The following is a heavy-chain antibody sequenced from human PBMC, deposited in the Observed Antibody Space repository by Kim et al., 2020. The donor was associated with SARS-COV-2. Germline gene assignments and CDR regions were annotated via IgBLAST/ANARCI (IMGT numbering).Heavy chain of an antibody. CDR3: TTDRGFYYYYGMDV. V-gene: IGHV3-15*01. J-gene: IGHJ6*02. CDR1: GFTFSNAW. Sequence: GGSLRLSCAASGFTFSNAWMSWVRQAPGKGLEWVGRIKSKTDGGTTDYAAPVKGRFTISRDDSKNTLYLQMNSLKTEDTAVYYCTTDRGFYYYYGMDVWGQGTTVTVSS. CDR2: IKSKTDGGTT. D-gene: IGHD3-10*01.